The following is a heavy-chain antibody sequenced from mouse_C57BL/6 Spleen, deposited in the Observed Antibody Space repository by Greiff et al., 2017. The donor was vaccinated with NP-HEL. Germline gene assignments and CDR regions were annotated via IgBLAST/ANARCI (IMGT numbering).Heavy chain of an antibody. D-gene: IGHD1-1*01. CDR1: GYTFTSYW. V-gene: IGHV1-55*01. CDR3: AYYGSSWSYYAMDY. J-gene: IGHJ4*01. Sequence: QVQLQQPGAELVKPGASVKMSCKASGYTFTSYWITWVKQRPGQGLEWIGDIYPGSGSTNYNEKFKSKATLTVDTSSSTAYMQLSSLTSEDSAVYYGAYYGSSWSYYAMDYWGQGTSVTVSS. CDR2: IYPGSGST.